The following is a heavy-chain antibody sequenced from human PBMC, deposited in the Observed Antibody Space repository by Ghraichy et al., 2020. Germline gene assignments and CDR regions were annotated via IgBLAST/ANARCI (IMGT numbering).Heavy chain of an antibody. CDR2: MNPNSGNT. V-gene: IGHV1-8*01. J-gene: IGHJ5*02. Sequence: ASVKVSCKASGYTFTSYDVNWVRQAAGQGLEWVGWMNPNSGNTGYAQKFQGRVTLARNTSISTAYMELRSLRSEDTAVCSCARGKGGMPGWFDPWGQGTLVTVTS. D-gene: IGHD3-16*01. CDR1: GYTFTSYD. CDR3: ARGKGGMPGWFDP.